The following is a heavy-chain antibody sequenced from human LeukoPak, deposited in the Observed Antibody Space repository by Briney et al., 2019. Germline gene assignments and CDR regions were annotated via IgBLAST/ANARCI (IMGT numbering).Heavy chain of an antibody. V-gene: IGHV4-59*01. J-gene: IGHJ4*02. CDR1: GGSISSYY. Sequence: SETLSLTCTVSGGSISSYYWNWIRQPPGEGLEWIGCIYYIGNTNYNPSLKSRVTISVDTSKNQFSLRLSSVTAADTAVYYCARASRSSGLDHWGQGTLVTVSS. CDR2: IYYIGNT. CDR3: ARASRSSGLDH.